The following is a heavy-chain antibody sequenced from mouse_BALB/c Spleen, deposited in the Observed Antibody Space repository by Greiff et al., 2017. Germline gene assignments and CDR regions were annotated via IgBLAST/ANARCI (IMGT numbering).Heavy chain of an antibody. D-gene: IGHD2-4*01. CDR1: GFSLTSYG. J-gene: IGHJ4*01. CDR3: ARSPFYYDYDGYAMDY. CDR2: IWSGGST. V-gene: IGHV2-2*02. Sequence: QVQLKESGPGLVQPSQSLSITCTVSGFSLTSYGVHWVRQSPGKGLEWLGVIWSGGSTDYNAAFISRLSISKDNSKSQVFFKMNSLQANDTAIYYCARSPFYYDYDGYAMDYWGQGTSVTVSS.